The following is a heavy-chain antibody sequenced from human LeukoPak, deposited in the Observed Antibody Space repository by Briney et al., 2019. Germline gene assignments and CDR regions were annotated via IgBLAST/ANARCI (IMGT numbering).Heavy chain of an antibody. CDR1: GGTFSNYE. D-gene: IGHD2-15*01. CDR2: IIPIFVTS. J-gene: IGHJ6*02. Sequence: SVTVSCKASGGTFSNYEISWVRQAPGQGLEWMGGIIPIFVTSNYAQKFQGRVTMTEDTSTDTAYMELSSLRSEDTAVYYCATDGPPPMEYCSGGSCYLYNGMDVWGQGTTVTVSS. CDR3: ATDGPPPMEYCSGGSCYLYNGMDV. V-gene: IGHV1-69*06.